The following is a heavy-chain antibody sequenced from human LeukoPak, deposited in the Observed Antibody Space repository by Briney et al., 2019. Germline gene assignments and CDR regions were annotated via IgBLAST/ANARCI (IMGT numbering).Heavy chain of an antibody. CDR1: GFTFSSYA. D-gene: IGHD3-22*01. V-gene: IGHV3-23*01. J-gene: IGHJ4*02. CDR3: ARARITMIVVVTKTLDY. CDR2: ISGSGGST. Sequence: GGSLRLSCAASGFTFSSYAMSWVRQAPGKGLEWVSAISGSGGSTYYADSMKGRFTISRDNSKNTLYLQMNSLRAEDTAVYYCARARITMIVVVTKTLDYWGQGTLVTVSS.